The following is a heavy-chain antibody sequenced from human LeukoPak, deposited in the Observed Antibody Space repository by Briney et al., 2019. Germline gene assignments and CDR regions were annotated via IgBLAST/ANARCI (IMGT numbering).Heavy chain of an antibody. CDR1: GDSISSYYW. CDR3: ARVAALRWFDP. V-gene: IGHV4-4*02. J-gene: IGHJ5*02. D-gene: IGHD2-15*01. CDR2: IYHSGST. Sequence: SETLSLTCTVSGDSISSYYWSWVRQPPGKGLEWIGEIYHSGSTNYNSSLKSRVTISVDKSKNQFTLKVSSVTAADTAVYYCARVAALRWFDPWGQGTLVTVSS.